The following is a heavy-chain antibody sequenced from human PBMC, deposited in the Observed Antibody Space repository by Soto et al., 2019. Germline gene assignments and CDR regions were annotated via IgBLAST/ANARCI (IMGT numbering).Heavy chain of an antibody. Sequence: ASVKVSCKASGYTFTSFAMHWVRQAPGQRLEWMGWINAGNGNTKYSQKFQGRVTITRDTSASTAYMELSSLRSEDTAVYYCALVWASPIYYYVIDVWGQGSSVTGSS. J-gene: IGHJ6*02. D-gene: IGHD3-16*01. V-gene: IGHV1-3*01. CDR2: INAGNGNT. CDR3: ALVWASPIYYYVIDV. CDR1: GYTFTSFA.